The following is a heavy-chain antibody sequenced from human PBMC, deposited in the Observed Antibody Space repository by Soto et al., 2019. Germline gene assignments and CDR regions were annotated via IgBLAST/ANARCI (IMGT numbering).Heavy chain of an antibody. CDR3: ARDPYYDFWSGSNWFDP. CDR1: GYTFTNYA. V-gene: IGHV1-3*01. J-gene: IGHJ5*02. Sequence: GASVKVSCKASGYTFTNYAMHWVRQAPGQRLEWMGWINAGNGDTKYSQNFQGRVTITRDTSASTAYMELSSLRSEDTAVYYCARDPYYDFWSGSNWFDPCGQGTLVTVSS. CDR2: INAGNGDT. D-gene: IGHD3-3*01.